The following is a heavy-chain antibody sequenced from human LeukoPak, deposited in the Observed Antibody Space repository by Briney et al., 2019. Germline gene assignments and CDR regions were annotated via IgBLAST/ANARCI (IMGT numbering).Heavy chain of an antibody. V-gene: IGHV3-30*02. D-gene: IGHD5-18*01. CDR1: GFTFSSYW. CDR2: IRYDGSNK. CDR3: AKDVDTAMNGVDY. J-gene: IGHJ4*02. Sequence: GGSLRLSCAASGFTFSSYWMQWVRQAPGKGLEWVAFIRYDGSNKYYADSVKGRFTISRDNSKNTLYLQMNSLRAEDTAVYYCAKDVDTAMNGVDYWGQGTLVTVSS.